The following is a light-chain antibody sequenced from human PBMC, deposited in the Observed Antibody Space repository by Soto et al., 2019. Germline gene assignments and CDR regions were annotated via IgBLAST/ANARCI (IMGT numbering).Light chain of an antibody. CDR1: HIVSSN. CDR2: GAS. CDR3: QHYVECSPIT. V-gene: IGKV3D-15*01. J-gene: IGKJ5*01. Sequence: IEMSPSPATLSVSPGERATLSCSSSHIVSSNLAWYQQKPVQAPRLLFYGASTRATSIPARFSGSGSGTEFTLTISRLEPEDFALYYCQHYVECSPITVGQGGRLE.